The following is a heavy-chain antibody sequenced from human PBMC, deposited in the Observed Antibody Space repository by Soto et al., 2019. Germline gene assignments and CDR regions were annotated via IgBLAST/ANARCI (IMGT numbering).Heavy chain of an antibody. CDR1: GGSISSGDYY. CDR3: TRTSSSSGTYAFDI. J-gene: IGHJ3*02. D-gene: IGHD6-6*01. CDR2: IYYSGST. Sequence: QVQLQESGPGLVKPSQTLSLTCTVSGGSISSGDYYWSWIRQPPGKGLEGIGYIYYSGSTYYNPSLKSRVTIPVDTSKNQFSLKLSSVTAADTAVYYCTRTSSSSGTYAFDIWGQGTMVTVSS. V-gene: IGHV4-30-4*01.